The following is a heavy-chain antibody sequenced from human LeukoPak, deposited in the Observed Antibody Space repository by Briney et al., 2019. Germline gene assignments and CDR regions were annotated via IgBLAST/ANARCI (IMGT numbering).Heavy chain of an antibody. V-gene: IGHV1-2*06. J-gene: IGHJ4*02. Sequence: ASVKVSCKASGYTFTGYYMHWVRQAPGQGLEWMGRINPNSGGTNYAQKFQGRVTMTRDTSISTAYMELSRLRSDDTAVYYCARGGGRDGYNQGRSDYWGQGTLVTVSS. CDR1: GYTFTGYY. CDR2: INPNSGGT. D-gene: IGHD5-24*01. CDR3: ARGGGRDGYNQGRSDY.